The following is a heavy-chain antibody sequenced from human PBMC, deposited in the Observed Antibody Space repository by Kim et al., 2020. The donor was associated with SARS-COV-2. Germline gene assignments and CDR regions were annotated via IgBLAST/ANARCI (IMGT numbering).Heavy chain of an antibody. CDR3: AKTGPYDSSGYYYVV. D-gene: IGHD3-22*01. J-gene: IGHJ4*02. Sequence: QKFQGRVTMTEDTSTDTAYMELSSLRSEDTAVYYCAKTGPYDSSGYYYVVWGQGTLVTVSS. V-gene: IGHV1-24*01.